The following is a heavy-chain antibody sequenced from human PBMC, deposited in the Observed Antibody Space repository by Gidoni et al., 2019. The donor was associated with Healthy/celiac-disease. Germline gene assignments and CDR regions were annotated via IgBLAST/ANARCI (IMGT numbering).Heavy chain of an antibody. Sequence: EVQLLESGGGLVQPGGSLRLSCAASGFTFSSYAMSWVRQAPGKGLEWVSAIIGSGGSTYSADSVKGRFTISRDNSKNTLYLQMNSLRAEDTAVYYCAKDRDIVVVPAADFDYWGQGTLVTVSS. CDR2: IIGSGGST. CDR3: AKDRDIVVVPAADFDY. V-gene: IGHV3-23*01. D-gene: IGHD2-2*01. CDR1: GFTFSSYA. J-gene: IGHJ4*02.